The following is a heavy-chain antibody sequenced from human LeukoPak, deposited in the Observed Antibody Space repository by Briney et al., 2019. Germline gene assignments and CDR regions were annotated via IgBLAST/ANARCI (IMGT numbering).Heavy chain of an antibody. V-gene: IGHV4-38-2*02. Sequence: SETLSLTCTVSGYSISSGYYWGWIRQPPGKGLEWIGSIYCGNTYYNASVKSRVTISIDSSKNQFSLMLSSVTAADTAVYYCARQTGSGLFTLPGGQGTLVTVSS. D-gene: IGHD3/OR15-3a*01. CDR3: ARQTGSGLFTLP. CDR2: IYCGNT. CDR1: GYSISSGYY. J-gene: IGHJ4*02.